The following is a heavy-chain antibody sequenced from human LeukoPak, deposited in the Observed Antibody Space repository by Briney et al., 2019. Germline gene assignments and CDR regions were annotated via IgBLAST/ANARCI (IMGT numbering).Heavy chain of an antibody. D-gene: IGHD6-13*01. CDR2: IKQGGSEK. CDR1: GFTFSTYW. CDR3: ARDSAGNDY. V-gene: IGHV3-7*01. J-gene: IGHJ4*02. Sequence: GGSLRLSCAASGFTFSTYWMSWVRQAPGKGLEWVANIKQGGSEKYYVDSVKGRFTISRDNAKNSLYLQMNSLRAEDTAMYYCARDSAGNDYWGQGTLVTVSS.